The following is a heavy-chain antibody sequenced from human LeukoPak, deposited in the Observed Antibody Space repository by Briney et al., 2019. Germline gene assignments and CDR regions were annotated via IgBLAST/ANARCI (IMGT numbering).Heavy chain of an antibody. CDR3: ARWSIGIGAAAGDY. V-gene: IGHV1-18*01. D-gene: IGHD6-13*01. CDR2: ISAYNGNT. CDR1: GYTFTSYG. Sequence: ASVKVSCKASGYTFTSYGISWVRQAPGQGLEWMGWISAYNGNTNYAQKLQSRVTITTDTSTRTAYMDLRSLRSDDTAVYYCARWSIGIGAAAGDYWGQGTLVTVSS. J-gene: IGHJ4*02.